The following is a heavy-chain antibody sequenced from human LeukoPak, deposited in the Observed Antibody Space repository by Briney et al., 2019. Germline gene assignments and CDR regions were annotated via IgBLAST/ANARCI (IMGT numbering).Heavy chain of an antibody. Sequence: PGGSXRLXXXXXXXPFXSYAMXWVRQAPGKGLEWVSLISSSGASTYYADSVKGRFTISRDNSKHTLYLQMNGLRAEDTAVYFCAKSLDRHSSGDNFDYWGQGTLVTVSS. V-gene: IGHV3-23*01. CDR2: ISSSGAST. D-gene: IGHD6-25*01. CDR1: XXPFXSYA. CDR3: AKSLDRHSSGDNFDY. J-gene: IGHJ4*02.